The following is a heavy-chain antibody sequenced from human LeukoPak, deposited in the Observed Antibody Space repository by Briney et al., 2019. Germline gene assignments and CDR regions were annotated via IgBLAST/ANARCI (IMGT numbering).Heavy chain of an antibody. CDR2: ITWDGGSA. CDR3: AKDLGGTGWGYYFDY. V-gene: IGHV3-43*01. CDR1: GFKFEEYT. D-gene: IGHD6-19*01. J-gene: IGHJ4*02. Sequence: PGGSLRLSCEASGFKFEEYTMSWIRQAPGKGLEWVSLITWDGGSAIYADSVKGRFTTSRENSKKSLFLQMDSLRTEDTAFYYCAKDLGGTGWGYYFDYWGQGTLVTVSS.